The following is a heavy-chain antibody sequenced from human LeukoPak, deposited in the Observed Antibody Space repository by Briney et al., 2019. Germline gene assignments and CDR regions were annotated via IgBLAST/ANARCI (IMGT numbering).Heavy chain of an antibody. D-gene: IGHD3-3*01. V-gene: IGHV3-23*01. Sequence: PGGSLRLSCAASGFTFSSYAMSWVRQAPGKGLEWVSAISGSGGSTYYADSVKGRFTISRDNSKNTLYLQMNSLRAEDTAVYYCAKPKYVLRFLESLIPLDYWGQGTLVTVSS. CDR3: AKPKYVLRFLESLIPLDY. CDR1: GFTFSSYA. J-gene: IGHJ4*02. CDR2: ISGSGGST.